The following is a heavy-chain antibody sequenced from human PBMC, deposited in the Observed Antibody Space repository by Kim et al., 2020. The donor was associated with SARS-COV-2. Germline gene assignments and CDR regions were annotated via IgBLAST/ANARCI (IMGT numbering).Heavy chain of an antibody. Sequence: ASVKVSCKASGYTFTSYAMNWVRQAPGQGLEWMGWINTNTGNPTYAQGFTGRFVFSLDTSVSTAYLQISSLKAEDTAVYYCARGHVLLWFGESPGGYWGQGTLVTVSS. D-gene: IGHD3-10*01. CDR1: GYTFTSYA. CDR2: INTNTGNP. V-gene: IGHV7-4-1*02. CDR3: ARGHVLLWFGESPGGY. J-gene: IGHJ4*02.